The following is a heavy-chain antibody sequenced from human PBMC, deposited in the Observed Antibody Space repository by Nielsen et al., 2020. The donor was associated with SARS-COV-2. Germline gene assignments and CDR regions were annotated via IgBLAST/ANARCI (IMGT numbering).Heavy chain of an antibody. D-gene: IGHD5-18*01. V-gene: IGHV1-18*04. CDR1: GYTFTSHG. J-gene: IGHJ4*02. Sequence: ASVKVSCKASGYTFTSHGITWVRQAPGQGLEYMGWISADNGNTKYAQKFQGRLTMTTDTSTSTAYMELRNLRSDDTAVYYCARHDVDLAMGLYFFDYWGQGTLVTVSS. CDR3: ARHDVDLAMGLYFFDY. CDR2: ISADNGNT.